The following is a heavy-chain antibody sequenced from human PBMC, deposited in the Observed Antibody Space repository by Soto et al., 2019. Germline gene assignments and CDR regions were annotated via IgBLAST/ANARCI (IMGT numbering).Heavy chain of an antibody. CDR2: INWNGGST. D-gene: IGHD2-2*01. V-gene: IGHV3-20*01. CDR1: GFTFDDYG. J-gene: IGHJ5*02. Sequence: AGGSLRLSCAASGFTFDDYGMSWVRQAPGKGLEWVSGINWNGGSTGYADSVKGRFTISRDNAKNSLYLQMNSLRAEDTALYHCARDLTGYCSSTSCYSWFDPWGQGTLVTVSS. CDR3: ARDLTGYCSSTSCYSWFDP.